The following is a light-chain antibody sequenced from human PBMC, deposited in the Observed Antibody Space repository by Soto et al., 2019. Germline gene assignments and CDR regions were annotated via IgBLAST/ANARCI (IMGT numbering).Light chain of an antibody. Sequence: EIVLTQSPGTLSLSPGERATLSCRASQSVSSSYLAWYQQKPGQAPRLLIYGASSRAPGIPDRFSGSGSGTDFTLTISSLEPEDFAVYYCQQRSNWITFGQGTRLEIK. V-gene: IGKV3D-20*02. CDR2: GAS. CDR1: QSVSSSY. CDR3: QQRSNWIT. J-gene: IGKJ5*01.